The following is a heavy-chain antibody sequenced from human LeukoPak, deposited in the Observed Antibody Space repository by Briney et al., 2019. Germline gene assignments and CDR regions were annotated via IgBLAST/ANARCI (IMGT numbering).Heavy chain of an antibody. CDR2: IYHSGST. J-gene: IGHJ4*02. D-gene: IGHD3-22*01. CDR3: ARQLYDSSGYPFDY. Sequence: ETESLTCTVSGASITTYYWSWIRQPPGKGLEWIGYIYHSGSTKYNPSLKSRVTISVDTSKNQFSLRLSSVTAADTAVYYCARQLYDSSGYPFDYWGQGTLATVSS. V-gene: IGHV4-59*08. CDR1: GASITTYY.